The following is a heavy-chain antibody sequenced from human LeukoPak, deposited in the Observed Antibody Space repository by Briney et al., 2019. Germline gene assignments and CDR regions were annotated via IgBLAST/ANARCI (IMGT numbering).Heavy chain of an antibody. V-gene: IGHV4-39*01. Sequence: PSETLSLTCTVSGGSISSSSYYWDWIRQPPGKGLDWIGSIYYSGSTYYNPSLKSRVTISVDTSKNQFSLKLSSVTAADTAVYYCARHFKRFGRHTPLYYFDYWGQGTLVTVSS. J-gene: IGHJ4*02. CDR3: ARHFKRFGRHTPLYYFDY. CDR2: IYYSGST. CDR1: GGSISSSSYY. D-gene: IGHD3-10*01.